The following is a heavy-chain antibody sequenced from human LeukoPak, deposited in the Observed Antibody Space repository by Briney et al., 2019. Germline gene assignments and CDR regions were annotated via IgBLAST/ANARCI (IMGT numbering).Heavy chain of an antibody. D-gene: IGHD2-21*02. Sequence: TSSETLSLTCTVSGGSISSYYWSWIRQPAGKGLEWIGRIYTSGSTNYNPSLKSRVTISVDTSKNQFSLKLSSVTAADTAVYYCASGYCGGACQLGGVDMWGQGTMVTVSS. CDR2: IYTSGST. CDR3: ASGYCGGACQLGGVDM. V-gene: IGHV4-4*07. J-gene: IGHJ3*02. CDR1: GGSISSYY.